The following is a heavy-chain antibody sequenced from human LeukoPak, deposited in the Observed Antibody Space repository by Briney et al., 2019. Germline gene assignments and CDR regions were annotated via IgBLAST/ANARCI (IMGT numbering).Heavy chain of an antibody. Sequence: SETLSLTYAVYGGSFSGYYWSWIRQPPGKGLEWIGEINHSGSTNYNPSLKSRVTISGDTSRNQLSLKLTSVTAADTAVYFCARLGSYHDFWGQGALVTVSS. V-gene: IGHV4-34*01. CDR2: INHSGST. J-gene: IGHJ4*02. D-gene: IGHD1-26*01. CDR1: GGSFSGYY. CDR3: ARLGSYHDF.